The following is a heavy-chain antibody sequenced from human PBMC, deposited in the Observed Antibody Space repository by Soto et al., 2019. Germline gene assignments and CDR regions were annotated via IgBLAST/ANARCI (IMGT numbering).Heavy chain of an antibody. CDR2: ISSDGNNK. J-gene: IGHJ4*02. Sequence: QVQLVESGGGVVQPGRSLRLSCAASGFIFSSYAMHWVRQAPGKGLEWVAVISSDGNNKYYADSVKGRFTISRDNSKNTLYLQMNSLRAEDTAVYYCARVGDVRYFDYWGQGTLVPVSS. V-gene: IGHV3-30-3*01. D-gene: IGHD1-26*01. CDR1: GFIFSSYA. CDR3: ARVGDVRYFDY.